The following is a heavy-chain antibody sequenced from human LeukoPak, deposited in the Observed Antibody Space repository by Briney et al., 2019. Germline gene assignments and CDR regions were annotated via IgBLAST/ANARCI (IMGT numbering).Heavy chain of an antibody. CDR2: IIPIFGTA. CDR3: ARIGGYDYANYYYYMDV. V-gene: IGHV1-69*13. J-gene: IGHJ6*03. D-gene: IGHD5-12*01. CDR1: GYTFTTFG. Sequence: GASVKVSCKASGYTFTTFGISWVRQAPGQGLEWMGWIIPIFGTANYAQKFQGRVTITADESTSTAYMELSSLRSEDTAVYYCARIGGYDYANYYYYMDVWGKGTTVTISS.